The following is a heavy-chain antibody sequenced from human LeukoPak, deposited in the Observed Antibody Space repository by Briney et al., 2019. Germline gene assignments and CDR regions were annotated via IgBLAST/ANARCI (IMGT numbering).Heavy chain of an antibody. Sequence: PGGSLRLSCAASGFTFSSYSMNWVRQAPGKGLEWVSSISGSSNYIYYADSVKGRFTISRDNAKNSLYLQMNSLRAEDTAMYYCARDSEGYQLLKGFDYWGQGTLVTVSS. V-gene: IGHV3-21*06. CDR3: ARDSEGYQLLKGFDY. CDR2: ISGSSNYI. CDR1: GFTFSSYS. D-gene: IGHD2-2*01. J-gene: IGHJ4*02.